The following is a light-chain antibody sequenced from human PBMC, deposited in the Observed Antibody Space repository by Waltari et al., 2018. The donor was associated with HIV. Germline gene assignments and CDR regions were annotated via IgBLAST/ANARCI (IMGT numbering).Light chain of an antibody. Sequence: AYVGDRVTITCRASQSINTNLHWYQQKPGKAPYLVMYHASTLQSGVPSRFSGSGSGTDFTLTISSLRPEDFATYYCQQTNIFPRTFGPGTKVE. V-gene: IGKV1-39*01. J-gene: IGKJ1*01. CDR3: QQTNIFPRT. CDR1: QSINTN. CDR2: HAS.